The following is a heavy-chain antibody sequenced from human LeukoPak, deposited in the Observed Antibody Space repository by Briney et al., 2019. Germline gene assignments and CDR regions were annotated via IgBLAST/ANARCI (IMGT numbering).Heavy chain of an antibody. J-gene: IGHJ5*02. D-gene: IGHD4-17*01. CDR1: GGSLSSYY. CDR2: VYTSGST. V-gene: IGHV4-4*07. CDR3: ARRPTVTTYGFDP. Sequence: TSETLSLTCTVSGGSLSSYYWSWIRQPAGKGLEWIGRVYTSGSTNYNPSLKSRVTMSIDTSKNQFSLEVSSVTAADTAVYYCARRPTVTTYGFDPWGQGTLVTVSS.